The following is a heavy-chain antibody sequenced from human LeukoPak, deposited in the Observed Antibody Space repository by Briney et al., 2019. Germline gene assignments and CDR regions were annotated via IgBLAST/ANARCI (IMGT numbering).Heavy chain of an antibody. D-gene: IGHD6-19*01. J-gene: IGHJ6*03. Sequence: GESLKISCKGSGYSFTSYWIGWVRQMPGKGLEWMGIIYPGDSDTRYSPSFQGQVTISADKATSTAYLQWSSLKASDTAMYYCARGKAVAEAYYYYYYMDVWGKGTTVTVSS. V-gene: IGHV5-51*01. CDR3: ARGKAVAEAYYYYYYMDV. CDR1: GYSFTSYW. CDR2: IYPGDSDT.